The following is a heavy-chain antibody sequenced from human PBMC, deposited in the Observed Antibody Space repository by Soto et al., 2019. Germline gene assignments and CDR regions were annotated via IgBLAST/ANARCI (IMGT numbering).Heavy chain of an antibody. Sequence: EVQLLESGGGLVQPGGSLRLSCAASGFTFSSYAMSWVRQAPGKGLEWVSAISGSGGSTYYADSVKGRFTISRDNSKNTLYLQMNSLRAEDTAVYYCAKDLIYYYDSSGYPLGYFQHWGQGTLVTVSS. J-gene: IGHJ1*01. CDR3: AKDLIYYYDSSGYPLGYFQH. D-gene: IGHD3-22*01. V-gene: IGHV3-23*01. CDR2: ISGSGGST. CDR1: GFTFSSYA.